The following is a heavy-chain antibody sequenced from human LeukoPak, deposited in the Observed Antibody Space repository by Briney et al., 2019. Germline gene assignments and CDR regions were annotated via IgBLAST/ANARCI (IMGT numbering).Heavy chain of an antibody. Sequence: SETLSLTCTVSGGSISSYYWSWIRQPAGKGLEWIGRIYTSGSTYYNPSLKSRVTISVDTSKNQFSLKLSSVTAADTAVYYCARFGYYYDSSGSYWGQGTLVTVSS. CDR2: IYTSGST. CDR1: GGSISSYY. V-gene: IGHV4-4*07. D-gene: IGHD3-22*01. CDR3: ARFGYYYDSSGSY. J-gene: IGHJ4*02.